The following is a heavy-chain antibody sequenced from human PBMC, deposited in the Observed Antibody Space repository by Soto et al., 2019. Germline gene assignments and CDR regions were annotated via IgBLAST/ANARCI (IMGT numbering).Heavy chain of an antibody. CDR2: ISSSSSTI. CDR1: GFTFSSYS. Sequence: EVQLLESGGGLVQPGGSLRLSCAASGFTFSSYSMNWVRQAPGKGLEWVSYISSSSSTIYYADSVKGRFTISRDNAKNSLYLQMNSLRDEDTAVYYCARADTAKTRYYYYGMDVWGQGTTVTVSS. CDR3: ARADTAKTRYYYYGMDV. J-gene: IGHJ6*01. V-gene: IGHV3-48*02. D-gene: IGHD5-18*01.